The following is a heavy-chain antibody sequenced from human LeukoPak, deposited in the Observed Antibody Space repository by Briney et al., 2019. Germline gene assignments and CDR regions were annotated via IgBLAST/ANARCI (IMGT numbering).Heavy chain of an antibody. V-gene: IGHV3-38-3*01. CDR3: KLTYDFWSGYLYNWFDP. D-gene: IGHD3-3*01. CDR1: GFTVSCNE. Sequence: GGSLRLSCSASGFTVSCNEMIWVRQAPGKGLEWVSSISGGSTYYADSRKGRFTSSRDNSKNTLHLQMNSLRAEDTAVYYCKLTYDFWSGYLYNWFDPWGQGTLVTVSS. CDR2: ISGGST. J-gene: IGHJ5*02.